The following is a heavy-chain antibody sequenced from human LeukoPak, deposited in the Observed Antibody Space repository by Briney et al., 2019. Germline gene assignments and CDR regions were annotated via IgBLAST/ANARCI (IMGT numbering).Heavy chain of an antibody. Sequence: SETLSLTCTVSGGSISHYYWSWIRQPPGKGLEWIGYIYYSGNTNYNPSLKSRATMSVDASKNQLSLRLSSVTAADTAVYYCARDRSPGVTYSGFDPWGQGTLVTVSS. CDR1: GGSISHYY. V-gene: IGHV4-59*01. CDR3: ARDRSPGVTYSGFDP. D-gene: IGHD1-14*01. J-gene: IGHJ5*02. CDR2: IYYSGNT.